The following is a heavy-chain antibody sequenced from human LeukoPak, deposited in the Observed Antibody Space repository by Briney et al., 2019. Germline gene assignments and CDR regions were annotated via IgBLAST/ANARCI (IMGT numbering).Heavy chain of an antibody. CDR1: GYTFTSYG. Sequence: ASVKVSCKASGYTFTSYGISWVRQAPGQGLEWMGWISAYNGNTNYAQKLQGRVTMTTDTSTSTAYMELRSLRSDDTAVYYCATHTYYYDSSGYYPLDYRGQGTLVTVSS. V-gene: IGHV1-18*01. D-gene: IGHD3-22*01. CDR2: ISAYNGNT. J-gene: IGHJ4*02. CDR3: ATHTYYYDSSGYYPLDY.